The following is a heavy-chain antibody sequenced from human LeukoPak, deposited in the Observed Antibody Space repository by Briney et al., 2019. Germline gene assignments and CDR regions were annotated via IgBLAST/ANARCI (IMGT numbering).Heavy chain of an antibody. Sequence: GGSLRLSCAASGFTFSSYGMHWVRQAPDKGLEWVAVISYDGSNKYYADSVEGRFTISRDNSKNTLYLQMNNLRAEDTAVYYCAREVQGGPFVVSIPFDYWGQGTLVTVSS. CDR2: ISYDGSNK. CDR1: GFTFSSYG. V-gene: IGHV3-30*03. D-gene: IGHD2-21*01. CDR3: AREVQGGPFVVSIPFDY. J-gene: IGHJ4*02.